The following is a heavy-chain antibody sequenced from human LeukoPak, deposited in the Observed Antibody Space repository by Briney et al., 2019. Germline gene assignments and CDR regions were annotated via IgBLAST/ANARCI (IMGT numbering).Heavy chain of an antibody. Sequence: SETLSLTCTVSGGSITSSSYYWGWIRQPPGRGLEWIGSIYHSGSNYSSLPFRSRLTMSVDTSMNQFSLTLRSVTAADTATYFCARHVNDFWSGYEFDYWGQGARVTVSS. CDR1: GGSITSSSYY. V-gene: IGHV4-39*01. J-gene: IGHJ4*02. CDR3: ARHVNDFWSGYEFDY. CDR2: IYHSGSN. D-gene: IGHD3-3*01.